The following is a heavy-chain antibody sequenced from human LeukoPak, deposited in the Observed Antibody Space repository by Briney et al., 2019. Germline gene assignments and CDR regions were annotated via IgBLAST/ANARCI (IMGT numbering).Heavy chain of an antibody. CDR2: IRYDGSNK. CDR1: GFTFSSYG. Sequence: PGGSLRLSCAASGFTFSSYGMHGVRQAPGKGLVWVAFIRYDGSNKYYADSVKGRFTISRDNSKNQLYLQMNSLRAEDTAVYYCAKDFYSDYSGSCFDYWGQGTLVTVSS. J-gene: IGHJ4*02. CDR3: AKDFYSDYSGSCFDY. V-gene: IGHV3-30*02. D-gene: IGHD4-11*01.